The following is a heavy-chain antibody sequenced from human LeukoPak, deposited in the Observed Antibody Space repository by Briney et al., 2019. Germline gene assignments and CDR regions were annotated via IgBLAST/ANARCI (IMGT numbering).Heavy chain of an antibody. CDR2: IWYDGSEK. CDR3: ARGVVYDSSGYYPYYFDY. Sequence: GRSLRLSCAASGFPFSKYGMHWIRQAPGKGLEWVAVIWYDGSEKYYADSVKGRFTISRDNSKNTLYLQMNSLRAEDTAVYYCARGVVYDSSGYYPYYFDYWGQGTLVTVSS. V-gene: IGHV3-33*01. J-gene: IGHJ4*02. CDR1: GFPFSKYG. D-gene: IGHD3-22*01.